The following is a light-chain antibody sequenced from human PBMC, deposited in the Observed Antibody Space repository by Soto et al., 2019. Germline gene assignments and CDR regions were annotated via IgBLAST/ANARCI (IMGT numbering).Light chain of an antibody. Sequence: DIQMTQSPSSLXSXXVXXXXXXXXASQDIRKYLNWYQQKPGKAPKLLIYDASSLESGVPSRFSGSGSGTEFTLTITSLQPDDFATYYCQQYNSYPWTFGQGTKVDIK. CDR2: DAS. V-gene: IGKV1-5*01. CDR3: QQYNSYPWT. J-gene: IGKJ1*01. CDR1: QDIRKY.